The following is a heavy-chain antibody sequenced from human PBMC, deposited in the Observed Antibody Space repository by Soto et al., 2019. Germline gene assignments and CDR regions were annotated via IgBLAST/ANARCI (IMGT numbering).Heavy chain of an antibody. D-gene: IGHD3-3*01. CDR2: INHSGST. V-gene: IGHV4-34*01. J-gene: IGHJ6*02. Sequence: SETLSLTCAVYGGSFSGYYWSWIRQPPGMGLEWIGEINHSGSTNYNPSLKSRVTISVDTSKNQFSLKLSSVTAADTAVYYCARGGITIFGVVPYGMDVWGQGTTVTVSS. CDR1: GGSFSGYY. CDR3: ARGGITIFGVVPYGMDV.